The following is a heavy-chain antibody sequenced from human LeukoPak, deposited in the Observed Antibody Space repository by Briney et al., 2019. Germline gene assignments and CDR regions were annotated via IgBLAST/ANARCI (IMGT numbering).Heavy chain of an antibody. Sequence: PGRSLRLSCAASGFTFSSYGMHWVRQAPGKGLEWVAFIRYDGSNKYYADSVKGRFTISRDNSKNTLYLQMNSLRAEDTAVYYCAKGGGYCGSRKRGYFDYWGQGTLVTVSS. CDR3: AKGGGYCGSRKRGYFDY. CDR2: IRYDGSNK. V-gene: IGHV3-30*02. J-gene: IGHJ4*02. CDR1: GFTFSSYG. D-gene: IGHD1-26*01.